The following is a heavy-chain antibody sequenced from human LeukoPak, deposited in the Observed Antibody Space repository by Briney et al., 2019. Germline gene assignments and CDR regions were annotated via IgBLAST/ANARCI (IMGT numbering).Heavy chain of an antibody. V-gene: IGHV3-7*01. D-gene: IGHD6-13*01. CDR1: GFTFSSYW. CDR2: IKQDGSEK. Sequence: GGSLRLSCAASGFTFSSYWMSWVRQAPGKGLEWVANIKQDGSEKYYVDSVKGRFTISRDNAKNSLYLQMNSLRAEDTAVYYCARDGGGSSWYLGIWFDYWGQGTLVTVSS. CDR3: ARDGGGSSWYLGIWFDY. J-gene: IGHJ4*02.